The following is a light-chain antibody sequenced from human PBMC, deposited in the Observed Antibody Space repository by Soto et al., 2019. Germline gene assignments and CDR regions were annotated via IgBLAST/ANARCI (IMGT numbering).Light chain of an antibody. V-gene: IGKV1-39*01. Sequence: DIQMTQSPSSLSASVGDRVTITCRASQSISNYLNWFQQKPGKAPKLLIYAASTLQSGVPSRFSGSGSGTDFTLTISSLQREDFATYYWQQSYHTPRTFGQGTRVEIK. J-gene: IGKJ1*01. CDR2: AAS. CDR3: QQSYHTPRT. CDR1: QSISNY.